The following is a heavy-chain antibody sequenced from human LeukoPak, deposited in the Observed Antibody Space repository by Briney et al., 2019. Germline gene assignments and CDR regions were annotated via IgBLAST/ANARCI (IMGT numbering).Heavy chain of an antibody. Sequence: GGSLRLSCAASGFTFGSYVMNWGRQAPGKGLEWGSVISGSGGSTYYADSVTGRFTISRDNSKNTLYLQMNSLRAEDTAVYYCAKPSSENCGGDCPTDYWGQGTLVTVSS. J-gene: IGHJ4*02. V-gene: IGHV3-23*01. CDR2: ISGSGGST. CDR1: GFTFGSYV. CDR3: AKPSSENCGGDCPTDY. D-gene: IGHD2-21*01.